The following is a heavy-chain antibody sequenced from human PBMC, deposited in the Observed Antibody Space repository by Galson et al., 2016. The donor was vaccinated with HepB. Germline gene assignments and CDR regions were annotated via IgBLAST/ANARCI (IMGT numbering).Heavy chain of an antibody. J-gene: IGHJ5*02. D-gene: IGHD1-1*01. V-gene: IGHV5-51*01. CDR2: ICPGDSDT. CDR1: GYSFTDYW. Sequence: QSGAEVKKPGESLMISCNGSGYSFTDYWIGWVRLMPGKGLEWVGIICPGDSDTRYSPSFQGQVTISADKSINTAYLQWSSLKASDSALYYCTRHKTGTTWFDPWGQGTLVTVSS. CDR3: TRHKTGTTWFDP.